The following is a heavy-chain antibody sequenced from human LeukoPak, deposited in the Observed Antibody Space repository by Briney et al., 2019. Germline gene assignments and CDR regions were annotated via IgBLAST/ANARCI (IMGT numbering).Heavy chain of an antibody. V-gene: IGHV1-18*01. Sequence: ASVKVSCKASGGTFSSYAISWVRQAPGRGLEWMGWISAYNGNTNYAQKLQGRVTMTTDTSTSTAYMELRSLRSDDTAVYYCALYYYDSSGNLNWFDPWGQGTLVTVSS. D-gene: IGHD3-22*01. CDR3: ALYYYDSSGNLNWFDP. CDR2: ISAYNGNT. J-gene: IGHJ5*02. CDR1: GGTFSSYA.